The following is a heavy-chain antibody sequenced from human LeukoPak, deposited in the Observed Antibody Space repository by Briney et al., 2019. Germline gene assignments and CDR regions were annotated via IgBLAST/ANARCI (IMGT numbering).Heavy chain of an antibody. CDR2: IIPILGIA. Sequence: ASVKVSCKASGGTFSSYTISWVRQAPGQGLEWMGRIIPILGIANYAQKFQGRVTITADKSTSTAYMELSSLRSEDTAVYYCARGDNYYGSGSYYNGVYWGQGTLATVSS. CDR1: GGTFSSYT. CDR3: ARGDNYYGSGSYYNGVY. J-gene: IGHJ4*02. D-gene: IGHD3-10*01. V-gene: IGHV1-69*02.